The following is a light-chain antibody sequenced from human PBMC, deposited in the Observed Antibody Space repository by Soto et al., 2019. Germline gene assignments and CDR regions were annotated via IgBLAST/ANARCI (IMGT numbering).Light chain of an antibody. CDR3: CSYAGDYMFV. Sequence: TLTQPASVSGSPGQSITISCTGTSSDVGGYEYVSWYQQHPGKAPKLMIFEGTKRPSGVSDRFSGSKSDNTASLTISGLQAEDEGDYYCCSYAGDYMFVFGTGTKVTVL. V-gene: IGLV2-23*01. CDR2: EGT. CDR1: SSDVGGYEY. J-gene: IGLJ1*01.